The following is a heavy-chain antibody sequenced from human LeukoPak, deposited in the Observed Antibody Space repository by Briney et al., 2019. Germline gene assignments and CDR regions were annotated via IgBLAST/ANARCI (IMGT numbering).Heavy chain of an antibody. CDR1: GFTFSDYY. CDR2: ISSSGSTI. V-gene: IGHV3-11*01. D-gene: IGHD5-12*01. Sequence: PGGSLRLSCAASGFTFSDYYMSWIRQAPGKGLVWVSYISSSGSTIYYADSVKGRFTISRDNAKNSLYLQMNSLRAEDTAVYYCAGEDLDGYNYFFDYWGQGTLVTVSS. CDR3: AGEDLDGYNYFFDY. J-gene: IGHJ4*02.